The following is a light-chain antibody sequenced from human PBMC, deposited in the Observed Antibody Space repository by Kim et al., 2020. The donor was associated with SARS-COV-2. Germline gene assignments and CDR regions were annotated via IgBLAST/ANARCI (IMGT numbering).Light chain of an antibody. CDR2: GKN. V-gene: IGLV3-19*01. J-gene: IGLJ2*01. CDR1: SLRSYY. Sequence: LGQTVRITCQGDSLRSYYASWYQQKPGQAPVLVIYGKNNRPSGIPDRFSGSSSGNTPSLTITGAQAEDEADYYCNSRDSSGNQVVFGGGTQLTVL. CDR3: NSRDSSGNQVV.